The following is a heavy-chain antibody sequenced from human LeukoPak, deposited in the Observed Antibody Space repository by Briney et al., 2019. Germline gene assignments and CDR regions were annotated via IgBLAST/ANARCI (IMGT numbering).Heavy chain of an antibody. CDR2: INPNSGGT. D-gene: IGHD2-2*02. V-gene: IGHV1-2*04. CDR3: ATVHLRRYQLLYGVDY. CDR1: GYTFTGYY. J-gene: IGHJ4*02. Sequence: ASVKVSCKASGYTFTGYYMHWVRQAPGQGLEWMGWINPNSGGTNYAQKFQGWVTMTRDTSISTAYMELSRLRSDDTAVYYCATVHLRRYQLLYGVDYWGQGTLVTVSS.